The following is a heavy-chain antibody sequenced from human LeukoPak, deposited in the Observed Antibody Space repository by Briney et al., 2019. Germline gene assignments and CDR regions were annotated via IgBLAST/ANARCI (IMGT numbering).Heavy chain of an antibody. Sequence: SETLSLTCSVPADSITIYYWTWIRQPPGKGLEWIGYIYYSGSTNYKPSLKSRVTISVETSKNQFSLKLRSVTAADTAVYYCARVTGYMIEDYFDYWGQGTLVTVSS. CDR2: IYYSGST. CDR3: ARVTGYMIEDYFDY. J-gene: IGHJ4*02. D-gene: IGHD3-22*01. CDR1: ADSITIYY. V-gene: IGHV4-59*01.